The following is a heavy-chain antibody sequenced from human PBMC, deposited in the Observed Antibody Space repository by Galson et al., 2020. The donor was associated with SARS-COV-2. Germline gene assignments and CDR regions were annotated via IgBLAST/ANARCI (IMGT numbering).Heavy chain of an antibody. J-gene: IGHJ6*02. D-gene: IGHD2-15*01. CDR1: GFTFSSYS. Sequence: GRSVRLSCAASGFTFSSYSMNWVRQAPGKGMEWVSSISACSSYIYYADSVKGRFTNSRDNAKNSLYLQMNSLRAEDTAVYYCARVGGMATTPANYYYYGLDVWGQGTTVTVSS. V-gene: IGHV3-21*01. CDR3: ARVGGMATTPANYYYYGLDV. CDR2: ISACSSYI.